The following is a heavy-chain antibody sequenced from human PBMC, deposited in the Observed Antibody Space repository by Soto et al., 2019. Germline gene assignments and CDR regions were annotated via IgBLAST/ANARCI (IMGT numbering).Heavy chain of an antibody. CDR2: IDSDGSRI. CDR1: GFTFSNYW. D-gene: IGHD2-8*02. V-gene: IGHV3-74*01. Sequence: EVQLVESGGGLVQPGESLRLSCTASGFTFSNYWMHWVRQAPGKGLVWVSRIDSDGSRITYADFVKGRFTISRDNAKNMVYLHRNILTAEDTAVYYCVRTSLVVAVTTREDFWGQGTLVTVSS. CDR3: VRTSLVVAVTTREDF. J-gene: IGHJ4*02.